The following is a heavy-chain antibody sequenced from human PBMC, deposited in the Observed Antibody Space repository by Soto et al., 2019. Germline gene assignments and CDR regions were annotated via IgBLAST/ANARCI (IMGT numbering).Heavy chain of an antibody. D-gene: IGHD3-3*01. CDR2: IYRSGGT. CDR1: GGSISSSHW. Sequence: QVQLQESGPGLVKPSGTLSLSCDVSGGSISSSHWWSWVRQSPGKGLEWIGEIYRSGGTNYNPSLKSRVTISVDKSKNQFSLKLTSVTAADTAVYYCARADFWSGYFDFWGQGTLVTVSS. J-gene: IGHJ4*02. CDR3: ARADFWSGYFDF. V-gene: IGHV4-4*02.